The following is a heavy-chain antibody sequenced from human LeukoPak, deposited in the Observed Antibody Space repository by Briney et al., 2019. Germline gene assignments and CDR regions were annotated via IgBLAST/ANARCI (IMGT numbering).Heavy chain of an antibody. CDR2: IYYAGST. CDR1: GGSISSYY. J-gene: IGHJ3*01. CDR3: ARPYSSGWRGAFDV. D-gene: IGHD6-25*01. Sequence: SETLSLTCTVSGGSISSYYWSWIRQPPGKGLEWIGNIYYAGSTNYNPSLKSRVTISVDTSKNQFSLRLSSVTAADTAVYYCARPYSSGWRGAFDVWGQGTMVTVSS. V-gene: IGHV4-59*01.